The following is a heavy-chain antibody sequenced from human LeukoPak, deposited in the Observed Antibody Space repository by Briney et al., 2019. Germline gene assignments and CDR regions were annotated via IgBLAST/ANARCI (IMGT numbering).Heavy chain of an antibody. CDR3: ARVVSSPSGFDY. J-gene: IGHJ4*02. CDR1: GVSISSYY. CDR2: IYYSGST. Sequence: PSETLSLTCTVSGVSISSYYWSWIRHTPGKGLEWIGYIYYSGSTNCNPSLKSRVTLSVDTSKDQFSLKLSSVTAADTAVYFCARVVSSPSGFDYWGQGTLVTVSS. D-gene: IGHD6-6*01. V-gene: IGHV4-59*01.